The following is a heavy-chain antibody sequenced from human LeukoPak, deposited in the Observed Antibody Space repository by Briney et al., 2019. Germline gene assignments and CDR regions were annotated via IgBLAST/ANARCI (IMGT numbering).Heavy chain of an antibody. CDR3: ARGGPSRPLDY. CDR1: GGTFSSYA. V-gene: IGHV1-69*13. CDR2: IIPIFGTT. D-gene: IGHD3-16*01. J-gene: IGHJ4*02. Sequence: GASVKVSCKASGGTFSSYAINWVRQAPGQGLEWMGGIIPIFGTTNYAQKFQGGVTITADESTGTAYMELSSLRSEDTAVYYCARGGPSRPLDYWGQGTLVTVSS.